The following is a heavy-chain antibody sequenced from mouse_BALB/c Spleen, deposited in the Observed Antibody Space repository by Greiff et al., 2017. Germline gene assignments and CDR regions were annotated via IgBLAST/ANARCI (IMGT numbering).Heavy chain of an antibody. CDR2: IWAGGST. Sequence: VKLMESGPGLVAPSQSLSITCTVSGFSLTSYGVHWVRQPPGKGLEWLGVIWAGGSTNYNSALMSRLSISKDNSKSQVFLKMNSLQTDDTAMYYCARDGKERNGGFDYWGQGTTLTVSS. CDR1: GFSLTSYG. J-gene: IGHJ2*01. V-gene: IGHV2-9*02. CDR3: ARDGKERNGGFDY. D-gene: IGHD2-1*01.